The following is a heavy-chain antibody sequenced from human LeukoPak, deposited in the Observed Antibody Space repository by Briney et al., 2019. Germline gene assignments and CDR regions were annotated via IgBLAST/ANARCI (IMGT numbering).Heavy chain of an antibody. CDR1: GFTFSSYG. D-gene: IGHD3-22*01. CDR2: ISSGGGNK. CDR3: AKRSAYYDSGCYYFPFEY. J-gene: IGHJ4*02. Sequence: GGSLRLSCAASGFTFSSYGMNWVRQAPGKGLEWVSSISSGGGNKYYADSVKGRFTISRDNSKNTLYLQMNSLRAEDTAIYYCAKRSAYYDSGCYYFPFEYWGQGTLVTVSS. V-gene: IGHV3-23*01.